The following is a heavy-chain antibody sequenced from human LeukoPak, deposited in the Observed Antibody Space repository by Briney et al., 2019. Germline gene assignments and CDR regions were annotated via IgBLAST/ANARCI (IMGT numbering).Heavy chain of an antibody. CDR3: ASYSGSYPASFDY. CDR2: INPSGGST. V-gene: IGHV1-46*01. CDR1: GYTFTNYY. J-gene: IGHJ4*02. D-gene: IGHD1-26*01. Sequence: ASVKVSCKTSGYTFTNYYMYWVRQAPGQGLEWMGIINPSGGSTSYAQKFQGRVTMTRDTSTSTVYMELSSLRSEDTAVYYCASYSGSYPASFDYWGQGTLVTVSS.